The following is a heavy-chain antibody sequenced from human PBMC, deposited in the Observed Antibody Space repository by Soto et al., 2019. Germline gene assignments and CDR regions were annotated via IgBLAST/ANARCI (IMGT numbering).Heavy chain of an antibody. D-gene: IGHD1-7*01. CDR3: VRPPRNCWHLDY. J-gene: IGHJ4*02. CDR1: GYSFTSYW. CDR2: IYPGDSDT. V-gene: IGHV5-51*01. Sequence: GESLKISCKGSGYSFTSYWIGWVRQMPGKGLEWMGIIYPGDSDTRYSPSYQGQVTISVDKSISTAYLQWSSLKASDTAMYYCVRPPRNCWHLDYWGQGTQVTVSS.